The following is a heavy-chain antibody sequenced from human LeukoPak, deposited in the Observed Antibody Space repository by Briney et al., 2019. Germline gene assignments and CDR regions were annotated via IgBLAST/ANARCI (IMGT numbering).Heavy chain of an antibody. CDR2: ISSSGSSI. CDR1: GFTFSDYY. CDR3: ARDTPHYYDSSGYYPVDY. V-gene: IGHV3-11*04. Sequence: PGGSLRLSCAASGFTFSDYYMSWLRQTPGKGLEWVSYISSSGSSIYYADSVKGRFTISRDNAKNSLYLQMNSLTVEDTAVYYYARDTPHYYDSSGYYPVDYWGQGTLVTVSS. J-gene: IGHJ4*02. D-gene: IGHD3-22*01.